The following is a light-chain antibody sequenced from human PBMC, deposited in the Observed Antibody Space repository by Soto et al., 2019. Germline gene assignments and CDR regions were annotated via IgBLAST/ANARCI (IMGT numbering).Light chain of an antibody. CDR1: QGISSA. CDR2: DAS. J-gene: IGKJ4*01. CDR3: QQFNSYPPLT. V-gene: IGKV1-13*02. Sequence: AIQLTQSPSSLSASVGDRVTITCRASQGISSALAWYQQKPGKAPKLLIYDASSLENGVPSRFSGSGSGTDFTLSISSLQHEDFATYYCQQFNSYPPLTFSGGTKVEIK.